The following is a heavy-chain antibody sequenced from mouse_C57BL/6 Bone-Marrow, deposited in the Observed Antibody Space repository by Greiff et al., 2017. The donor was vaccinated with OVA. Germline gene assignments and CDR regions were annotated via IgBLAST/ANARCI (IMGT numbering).Heavy chain of an antibody. J-gene: IGHJ1*03. CDR1: GYSFTDYN. Sequence: VQLQQSGPELVKPGASVKISCKASGYSFTDYNMNWVKQSNGKSLEWIGVINPNYGTTSYNQKFKGKATLTVDQSSSTAYMQLNSLTSEDSAVYYCAKWGVYDYDEGNWYFDVWGTGTTVTVSS. V-gene: IGHV1-39*01. CDR3: AKWGVYDYDEGNWYFDV. D-gene: IGHD2-4*01. CDR2: INPNYGTT.